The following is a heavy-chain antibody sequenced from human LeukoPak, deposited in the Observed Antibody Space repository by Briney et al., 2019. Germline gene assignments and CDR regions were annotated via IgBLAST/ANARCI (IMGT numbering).Heavy chain of an antibody. D-gene: IGHD3-22*01. CDR1: GGSISSGSYY. CDR3: ARVGYYDSSGVDY. Sequence: TLSLTCTVSGGSISSGSYYWSWIRQPAGKGLEWIGRIYTSGSTNYNPSLKSRVTISVDTSKNQFSLKLSSVTAADTAVYYCARVGYYDSSGVDYWGQGTLVTVSS. J-gene: IGHJ4*02. CDR2: IYTSGST. V-gene: IGHV4-61*02.